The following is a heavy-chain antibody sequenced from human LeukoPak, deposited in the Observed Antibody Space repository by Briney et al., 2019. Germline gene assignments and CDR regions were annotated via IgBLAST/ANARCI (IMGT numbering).Heavy chain of an antibody. CDR2: ISGSGGST. D-gene: IGHD3-3*01. V-gene: IGHV3-23*01. CDR1: GFTFSSYA. J-gene: IGHJ6*02. Sequence: GGSLRLSCAASGFTFSSYAMSWVRQAPGKGLEWVSAISGSGGSTYYADSVKGRFTISRDNSKNTLYLQMNSLRAEDTAVYYCEAVWSGYNMPYYYYGMDVWGQGTTVTVSS. CDR3: EAVWSGYNMPYYYYGMDV.